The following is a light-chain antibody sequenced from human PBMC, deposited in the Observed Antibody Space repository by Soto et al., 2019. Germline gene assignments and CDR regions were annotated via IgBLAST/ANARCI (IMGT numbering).Light chain of an antibody. Sequence: PSTLSSSIGDRVNITCRASQSITTFLAWYQQKPGKAPQILIYDASKLEPGVPSRLSGGGSGTEFTLTISSLQPDDFATYYCQQYSTYPLTFGGGTKVDI. CDR3: QQYSTYPLT. J-gene: IGKJ4*01. CDR1: QSITTF. V-gene: IGKV1-5*01. CDR2: DAS.